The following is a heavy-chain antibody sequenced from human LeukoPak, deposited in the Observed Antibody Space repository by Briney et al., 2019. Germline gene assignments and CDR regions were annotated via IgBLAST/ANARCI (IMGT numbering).Heavy chain of an antibody. CDR1: GYTFTGYN. CDR2: INLNRGST. D-gene: IGHD3-3*01. CDR3: GRDSTPIRFLAPRPFDP. V-gene: IGHV1-2*02. Sequence: ASVKVSCKASGYTFTGYNMDRVRPAPARGQGWMGWINLNRGSTNYAQKFQGRATMTRDTSISTAYMELSRLRSDDTAVYCWGRDSTPIRFLAPRPFDPWGEGTLVTASS. J-gene: IGHJ5*02.